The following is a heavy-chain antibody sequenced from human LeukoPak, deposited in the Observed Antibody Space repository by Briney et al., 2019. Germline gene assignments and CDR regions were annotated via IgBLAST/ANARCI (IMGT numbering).Heavy chain of an antibody. CDR2: ISGSGGST. V-gene: IGHV3-23*01. Sequence: GGSLRLSCAASGFTFSSYAMSWVRQAQGKGLEWVSVISGSGGSTYYADSVKGRFTISRDNSKNTLYLQMNSLRAEDTAVYYCAKATRGRYCSSTSCYGAYYYGMDVWGQGTTVTVSS. D-gene: IGHD2-2*01. CDR1: GFTFSSYA. J-gene: IGHJ6*02. CDR3: AKATRGRYCSSTSCYGAYYYGMDV.